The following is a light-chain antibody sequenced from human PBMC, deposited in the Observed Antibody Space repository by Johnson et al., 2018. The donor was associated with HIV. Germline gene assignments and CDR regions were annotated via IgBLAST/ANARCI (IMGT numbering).Light chain of an antibody. J-gene: IGLJ1*01. CDR3: GTWDSILSVYV. CDR1: SSNIGNNY. CDR2: DNN. Sequence: QSVLTQPPSVSAAPGQKVTISCSGSSSNIGNNYVSWYQQLPGTAPKLLIYDNNKRPSGIPDRFSGSKSGTSATLGITGLQTGDEADYYCGTWDSILSVYVFGTGTKFTVL. V-gene: IGLV1-51*01.